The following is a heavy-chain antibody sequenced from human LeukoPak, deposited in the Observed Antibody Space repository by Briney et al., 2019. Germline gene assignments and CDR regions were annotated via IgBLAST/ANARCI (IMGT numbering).Heavy chain of an antibody. Sequence: SETLSLTCTVSGYSISSGDYWGWIRQPPGKGLEWGGSSYHSGSTYYNPSLKSRVTISVDTSKNQFSLKLSSVTAADTAVSYGARDSSGYYYYWGQGSLVTVSS. CDR2: SYHSGST. D-gene: IGHD3-22*01. CDR1: GYSISSGDY. J-gene: IGHJ4*02. CDR3: ARDSSGYYYY. V-gene: IGHV4-38-2*02.